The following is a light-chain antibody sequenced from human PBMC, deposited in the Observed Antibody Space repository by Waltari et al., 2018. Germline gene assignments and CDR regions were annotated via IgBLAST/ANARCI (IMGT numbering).Light chain of an antibody. V-gene: IGKV3-20*01. CDR3: QKYVNLPAT. CDR2: DAS. CDR1: QSVSKY. J-gene: IGKJ1*01. Sequence: EIVLTQSPGTLSLSPGERATLSCRASQSVSKYLAWYQQKPGQAPRLLIYDASTRATGMPDRFRGSGSGTDFSLTVSRVEAEDFAVYYCQKYVNLPATFGQGTKVEVK.